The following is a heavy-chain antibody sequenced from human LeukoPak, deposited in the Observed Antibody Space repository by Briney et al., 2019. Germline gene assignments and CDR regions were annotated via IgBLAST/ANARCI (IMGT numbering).Heavy chain of an antibody. CDR3: ARAVYYGLGSYYHDY. CDR2: INAGNGNT. J-gene: IGHJ4*02. D-gene: IGHD3-10*01. Sequence: ASVKVSCKASGYTFTSYAMHWVRQAPGQRLEWMGWINAGNGNTKYSQKFQGRVTITRDTSASTAYMELSSLRSEDTAVYYCARAVYYGLGSYYHDYWGQGTLVTVSS. CDR1: GYTFTSYA. V-gene: IGHV1-3*01.